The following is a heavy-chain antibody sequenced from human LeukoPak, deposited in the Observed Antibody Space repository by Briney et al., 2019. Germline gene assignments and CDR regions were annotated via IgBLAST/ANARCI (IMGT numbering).Heavy chain of an antibody. D-gene: IGHD4-17*01. CDR3: AREYGKIDPTFDY. V-gene: IGHV4-39*07. CDR2: VYYTGTT. Sequence: SETLSLTCTVSGGSISSRNYYWGWIRQPPGKGLEWIGGVYYTGTTYSNPSLKSRVTISVDTSKNQFSLTLTSVTAADTAVYFCAREYGKIDPTFDYWGQGTLVSVSS. J-gene: IGHJ4*02. CDR1: GGSISSRNYY.